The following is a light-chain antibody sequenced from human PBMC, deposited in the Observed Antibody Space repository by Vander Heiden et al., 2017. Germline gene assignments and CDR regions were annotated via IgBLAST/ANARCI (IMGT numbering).Light chain of an antibody. V-gene: IGKV3-20*01. CDR3: QHYGSSPPLYT. Sequence: EIVLMQSPGTLSLSPGERATLPCRASQSVSSRYLAWYQQKTGQAPRLLIYGVSIRATGIPDRFSGSGSGTDFTLTISRLEPEDFALYYCQHYGSSPPLYTFGQGTNLEIK. J-gene: IGKJ2*01. CDR2: GVS. CDR1: QSVSSRY.